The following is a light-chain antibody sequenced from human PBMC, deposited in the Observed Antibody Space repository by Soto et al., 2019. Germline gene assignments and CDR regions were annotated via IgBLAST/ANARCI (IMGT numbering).Light chain of an antibody. CDR3: AAWDDSLNGYV. Sequence: QSVLTQPPSASGTPEQRVTISCSGSSSNIGSNTVNWYQQLPGTAPKLLIYSNNQRPSGVPDRFSDSKSGTSASLAISGLQSEDEADYYCAAWDDSLNGYVFGTGTKLTVL. CDR1: SSNIGSNT. V-gene: IGLV1-44*01. CDR2: SNN. J-gene: IGLJ1*01.